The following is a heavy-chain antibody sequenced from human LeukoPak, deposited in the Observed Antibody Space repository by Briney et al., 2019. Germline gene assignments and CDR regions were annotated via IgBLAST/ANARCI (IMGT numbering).Heavy chain of an antibody. CDR1: GFTFSSYT. J-gene: IGHJ3*02. CDR3: AKDLVEWELPQDAFDI. Sequence: GGSLRLSCAASGFTFSSYTMSWVRQAPGKGLEWVSAISGSGGSTYYADSVKGRFTISRDNSKNTLYLQMNSLRAEDTAVYYCAKDLVEWELPQDAFDIWGQGTMVTVSS. D-gene: IGHD1-26*01. V-gene: IGHV3-23*01. CDR2: ISGSGGST.